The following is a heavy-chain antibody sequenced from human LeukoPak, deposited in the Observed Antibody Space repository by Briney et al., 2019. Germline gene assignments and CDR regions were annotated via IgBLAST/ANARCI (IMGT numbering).Heavy chain of an antibody. Sequence: GGSLRLSCAASGFTFNNHEMNWVRQAPGKGLEWVSYITSSGSTISYADSVKGRFTISRDNAKNSLYLQMNSLRAEDTAVYYCARETDRDWFDPWGQGTLVTVSS. V-gene: IGHV3-48*03. CDR1: GFTFNNHE. J-gene: IGHJ5*02. CDR3: ARETDRDWFDP. CDR2: ITSSGSTI. D-gene: IGHD2-15*01.